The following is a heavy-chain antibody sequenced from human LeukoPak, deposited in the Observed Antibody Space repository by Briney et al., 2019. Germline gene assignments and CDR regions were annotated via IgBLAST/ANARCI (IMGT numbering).Heavy chain of an antibody. CDR1: GYTFTSYG. D-gene: IGHD5-12*01. V-gene: IGHV1-18*01. CDR2: ISAYNGNT. J-gene: IGHJ6*03. Sequence: GASVKVSCKASGYTFTSYGISWVRPAPGQGREWMGWISAYNGNTNYAQKLQGRVTMTTDTSTSTAYMELRSLRSDDTAVYYCARDSSGYLLYYYYYYMDVWGKGTTVTVSS. CDR3: ARDSSGYLLYYYYYYMDV.